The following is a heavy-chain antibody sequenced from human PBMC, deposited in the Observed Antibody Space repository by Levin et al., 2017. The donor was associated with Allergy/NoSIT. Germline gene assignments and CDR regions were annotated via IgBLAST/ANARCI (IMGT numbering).Heavy chain of an antibody. Sequence: GESLKISCAASGFIFSNYVMSWVRQPPGKGLEWVASIRGSGTPTYYADSVQGRFTISRDNSRNTLYLQMNSLKAEDTAVYYCAKDPTNYGWYFDYGGQGTLVAVSS. CDR1: GFIFSNYV. CDR2: IRGSGTPT. V-gene: IGHV3-23*01. J-gene: IGHJ4*02. D-gene: IGHD4/OR15-4a*01. CDR3: AKDPTNYGWYFDY.